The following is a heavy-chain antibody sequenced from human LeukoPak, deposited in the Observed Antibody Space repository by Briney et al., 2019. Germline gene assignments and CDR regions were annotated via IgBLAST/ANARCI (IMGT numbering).Heavy chain of an antibody. CDR2: VYYGGST. V-gene: IGHV4-39*07. J-gene: IGHJ6*03. CDR3: ARDSGPAPNRNYYYYYMDV. CDR1: GGSISSTTYY. Sequence: SETLSLTCTVSGGSISSTTYYWGWIRQPPGKGLEWIGAVYYGGSTYYNPSLESRISISVDTSKNQFSLKLSSVTAADTAVYYCARDSGPAPNRNYYYYYMDVWGKGTTVTVSS. D-gene: IGHD1-14*01.